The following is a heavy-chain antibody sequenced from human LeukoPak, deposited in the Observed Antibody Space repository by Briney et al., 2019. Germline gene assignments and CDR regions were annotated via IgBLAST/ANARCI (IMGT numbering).Heavy chain of an antibody. J-gene: IGHJ4*02. CDR1: GYTLTELS. CDR2: FDPEDGET. V-gene: IGHV1-24*01. D-gene: IGHD2-2*01. CDR3: ATETLLRGYCSSTSCSFDY. Sequence: ASVKVSCKVSGYTLTELSMHWVRQAPGKGLEWMGGFDPEDGETIYAQKFQGRVTMTEDTSTDTAYMELSSLRSEDTAVYYCATETLLRGYCSSTSCSFDYWGQGTLVTVSS.